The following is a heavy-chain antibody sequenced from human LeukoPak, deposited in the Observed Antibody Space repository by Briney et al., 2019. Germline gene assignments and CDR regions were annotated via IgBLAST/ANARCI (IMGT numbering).Heavy chain of an antibody. CDR2: IYDSGST. Sequence: SETLSLTCTVSGDSVTSNYWSWIRQPPGKGLEWIGYIYDSGSTKYNPSLKSRVTISVDTSKNQFSLKLTSVTAADTAVYYCARCRDEFGDYGFTSWGQGTLVTVSS. CDR3: ARCRDEFGDYGFTS. V-gene: IGHV4-59*02. J-gene: IGHJ5*02. D-gene: IGHD4-17*01. CDR1: GDSVTSNY.